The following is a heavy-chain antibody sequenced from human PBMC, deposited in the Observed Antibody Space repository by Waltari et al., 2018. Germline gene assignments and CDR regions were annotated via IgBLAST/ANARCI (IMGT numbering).Heavy chain of an antibody. J-gene: IGHJ6*02. CDR3: ASAVGWSGPPGVNYYYGMDV. D-gene: IGHD3-3*01. V-gene: IGHV1-2*02. Sequence: QVQLVQSGAEVKKPGASVKVSCKASGYTFTGYYMHWVRQAPGQGLEWMGGSNPNSGGINYAQKFQGRVTMTRDTSISTAYMELCRLRSDDTAVYYCASAVGWSGPPGVNYYYGMDVWGQGTTVTVSS. CDR2: SNPNSGGI. CDR1: GYTFTGYY.